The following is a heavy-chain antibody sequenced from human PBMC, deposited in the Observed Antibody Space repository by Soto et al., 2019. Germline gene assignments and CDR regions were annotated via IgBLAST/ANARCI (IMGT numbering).Heavy chain of an antibody. CDR2: INAYNGNT. Sequence: ASVKVSCKASGYTFTNYGISWVRQAPGQGLEWMGWINAYNGNTNYAQKLQGRVTMTTDTSTSTAYMELRSLRSDDTAVYYCAKTYGSGSYLRYTDYWGQGTLVTVSS. CDR3: AKTYGSGSYLRYTDY. CDR1: GYTFTNYG. J-gene: IGHJ4*02. D-gene: IGHD3-10*01. V-gene: IGHV1-18*01.